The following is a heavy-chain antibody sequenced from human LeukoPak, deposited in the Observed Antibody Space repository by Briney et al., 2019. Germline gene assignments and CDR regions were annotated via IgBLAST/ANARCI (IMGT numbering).Heavy chain of an antibody. CDR1: GGSISSYY. J-gene: IGHJ6*03. V-gene: IGHV4-59*01. Sequence: SETLSLTCTVSGGSISSYYWSWIRQPPGKGLEYIGYIYYSGYTNYNPSLKSRVTISVDTSKNQFSLKLSSVTTADTAVYYCARVEEGYGSGRRGNFYYYYMDVWGKGTTVTISS. CDR3: ARVEEGYGSGRRGNFYYYYMDV. CDR2: IYYSGYT. D-gene: IGHD3-10*01.